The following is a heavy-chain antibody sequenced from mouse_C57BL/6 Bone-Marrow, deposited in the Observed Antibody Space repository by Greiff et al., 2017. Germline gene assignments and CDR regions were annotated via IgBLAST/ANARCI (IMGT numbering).Heavy chain of an antibody. Sequence: QVQLQQPGAELVKPGASVKLSCKASGYTFTSYWMHWVKQRPGQGLEWIGMIHPNSGSTNYNEKFKSKATLTVDKSSSTAYMQLSSLTSEDSAVYYCARYYYSNGYFDYWGQGTTLTVSS. J-gene: IGHJ2*01. V-gene: IGHV1-64*01. D-gene: IGHD2-5*01. CDR2: IHPNSGST. CDR3: ARYYYSNGYFDY. CDR1: GYTFTSYW.